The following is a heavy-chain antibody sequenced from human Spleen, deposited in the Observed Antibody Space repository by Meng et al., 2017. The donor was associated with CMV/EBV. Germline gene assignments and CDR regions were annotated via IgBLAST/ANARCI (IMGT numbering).Heavy chain of an antibody. V-gene: IGHV4-34*01. J-gene: IGHJ4*02. CDR1: GGSFSGYY. Sequence: QVQLQQAGAGLLKPSETLALTCAVYGGSFSGYYWSWIRQPPGKGLEWIGEINHSGSTNYNPSLKSRVTISVDTSKNQFSLKLSSVTAADTAVYYCARDGGPDYYDSRVDYWGQGTLVTVSS. CDR2: INHSGST. CDR3: ARDGGPDYYDSRVDY. D-gene: IGHD3-22*01.